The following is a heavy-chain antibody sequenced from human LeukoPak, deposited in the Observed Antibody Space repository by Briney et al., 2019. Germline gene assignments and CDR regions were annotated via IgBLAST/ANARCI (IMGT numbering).Heavy chain of an antibody. CDR1: GGSISSYY. Sequence: SETLSLTCTVSGGSISSYYWSWIRQPPGKGLEWIGYIYYSGTTNYSPSLKSRVTMSVDTSKNQFSLRLNSVTPADTAVHYCARAKGDYWGQGTLVTVSS. V-gene: IGHV4-59*01. CDR3: ARAKGDY. J-gene: IGHJ4*02. CDR2: IYYSGTT.